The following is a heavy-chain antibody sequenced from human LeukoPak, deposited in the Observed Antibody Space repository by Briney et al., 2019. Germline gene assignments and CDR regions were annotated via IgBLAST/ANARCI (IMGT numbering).Heavy chain of an antibody. CDR1: GYSFSSYY. D-gene: IGHD6-6*01. CDR3: ARGAVLGSSSTVNYRSPDY. CDR2: INPSGGST. J-gene: IGHJ4*02. V-gene: IGHV1-46*01. Sequence: ASVKVSCKASGYSFSSYYIHWVRQAPGQGLEWMGIINPSGGSTSYPQKFQVRVTMTRDTSTSTVYMELSSLRSEDTAVYYCARGAVLGSSSTVNYRSPDYWGQGTLVTASS.